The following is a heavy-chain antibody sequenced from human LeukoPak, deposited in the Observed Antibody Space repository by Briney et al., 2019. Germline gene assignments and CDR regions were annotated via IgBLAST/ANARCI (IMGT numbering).Heavy chain of an antibody. Sequence: GGSLRLSCAASGFTFSSYAMSWVRQAPGRGLEWVSVIYSGGPTYYADSVKGRFTISRDNSKNTVYLQMNSLRGEDTAVYFCARGWVVATGGFDMWGQGTMVTVSS. V-gene: IGHV3-53*01. CDR2: IYSGGPT. CDR3: ARGWVVATGGFDM. D-gene: IGHD2-8*02. CDR1: GFTFSSYA. J-gene: IGHJ3*02.